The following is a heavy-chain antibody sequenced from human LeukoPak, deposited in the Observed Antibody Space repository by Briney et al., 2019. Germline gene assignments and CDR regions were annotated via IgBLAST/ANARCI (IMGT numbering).Heavy chain of an antibody. CDR2: ISDGGETI. CDR1: GYTSTSYS. D-gene: IGHD2-2*01. J-gene: IGHJ4*02. Sequence: PGGSLRLSCAASGYTSTSYSMNWVRQAPGKGLEWVSYISDGGETIYYADSVKGRFTISRDNAKNSLYLQMNSLRAEDTAVYYCARDCGTTSCYDFPDFDYWGQGTLVTVSS. CDR3: ARDCGTTSCYDFPDFDY. V-gene: IGHV3-48*01.